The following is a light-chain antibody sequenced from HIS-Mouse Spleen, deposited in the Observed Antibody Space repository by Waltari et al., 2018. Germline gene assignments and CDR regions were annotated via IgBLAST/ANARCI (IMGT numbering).Light chain of an antibody. CDR2: GKN. CDR3: NSRDSSGNHVV. Sequence: SSELTQDPAVSVALGQTVRITCQGDSLRSYYASWYQQKPGQAPVLVIYGKNNRPSGIPDRFSAPSSGNTASWTITEAQAEDEADYYCNSRDSSGNHVVFGGGTKLTVL. CDR1: SLRSYY. V-gene: IGLV3-19*01. J-gene: IGLJ2*01.